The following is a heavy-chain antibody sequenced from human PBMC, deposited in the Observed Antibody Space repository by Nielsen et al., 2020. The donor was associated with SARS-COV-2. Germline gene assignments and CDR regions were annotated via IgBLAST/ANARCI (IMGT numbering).Heavy chain of an antibody. CDR3: ASEVGGSYRDFDY. D-gene: IGHD3-16*02. V-gene: IGHV3-23*01. J-gene: IGHJ4*02. Sequence: GESLKISCVGSGFIFSSYTMPWVRQAPGKGLEWVSGISGGGSTIYAESVRGRFTVSRENFRNTLYLEMNSLRVEGTALYYCASEVGGSYRDFDYWGQGILVTVSS. CDR1: GFIFSSYT. CDR2: ISGGGST.